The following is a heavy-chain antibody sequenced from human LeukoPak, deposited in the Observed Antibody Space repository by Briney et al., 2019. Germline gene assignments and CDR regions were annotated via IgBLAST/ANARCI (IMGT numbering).Heavy chain of an antibody. J-gene: IGHJ4*02. Sequence: SETLSLTCAVYGGSLSGYYWSWIRQPAGKGLEWIGRIYTSGSTNYNPSLKSRVTMSVDTSKNQFSLKLSSVTAADTAVYYCARDTYYYDSSGYSLDYWGQGTLVTVSS. V-gene: IGHV4-4*07. CDR3: ARDTYYYDSSGYSLDY. CDR2: IYTSGST. CDR1: GGSLSGYY. D-gene: IGHD3-22*01.